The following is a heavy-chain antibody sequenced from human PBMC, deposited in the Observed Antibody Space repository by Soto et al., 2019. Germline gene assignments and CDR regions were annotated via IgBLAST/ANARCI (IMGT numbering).Heavy chain of an antibody. CDR1: GGSISSYY. D-gene: IGHD3-10*01. CDR3: ARGRFGANWFDP. J-gene: IGHJ5*02. CDR2: INHSGST. V-gene: IGHV4-59*12. Sequence: SETLSLTCTVSGGSISSYYWSWIRQPPGKGLEWIGEINHSGSTNYNPSLKSRVTISVDTSKNQFSLKLSSVTAADTAVYYCARGRFGANWFDPWGQGTLVTVSS.